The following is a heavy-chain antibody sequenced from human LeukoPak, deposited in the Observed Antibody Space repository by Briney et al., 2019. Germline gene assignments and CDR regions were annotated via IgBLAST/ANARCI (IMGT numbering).Heavy chain of an antibody. D-gene: IGHD6-19*01. CDR2: IYHNGST. V-gene: IGHV4-38-2*02. CDR1: GYSISSGYY. CDR3: ARVFSGWPFDY. J-gene: IGHJ4*02. Sequence: SETLSLTCTVSGYSISSGYYWGWIRQPPGKGLEWIGTIYHNGSTYYNPSLKSRVTISVDTSKNQFSLKLSSVTAADTAVYYCARVFSGWPFDYWGQGTLVIVSS.